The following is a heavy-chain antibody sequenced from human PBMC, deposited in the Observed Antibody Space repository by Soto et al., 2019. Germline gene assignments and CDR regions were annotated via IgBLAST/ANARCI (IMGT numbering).Heavy chain of an antibody. CDR1: GFTFSSYA. J-gene: IGHJ4*02. Sequence: EVQLLESGGGLVQPGGSLRLSCAASGFTFSSYAMSWVRQAPGKGLEWVSAISGSGGSTYYADSVKGRFTISRDNSKNTLYLQMNSLRAEDTVVYYCASLGIAAAGTRDYWGQGTLVTVSS. CDR3: ASLGIAAAGTRDY. V-gene: IGHV3-23*01. CDR2: ISGSGGST. D-gene: IGHD6-13*01.